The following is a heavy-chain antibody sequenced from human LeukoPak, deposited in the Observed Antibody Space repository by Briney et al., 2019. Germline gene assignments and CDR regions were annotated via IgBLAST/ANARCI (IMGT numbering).Heavy chain of an antibody. V-gene: IGHV3-23*01. D-gene: IGHD4-17*01. CDR1: GFTFSSYA. CDR3: ARDYGDYPTEFDY. CDR2: ISGSGGST. Sequence: GGSLRLSCAASGFTFSSYAMSWVRQAPGKGLEWVSAISGSGGSTYYADSVKGRFTISRDNSKNTLYLQMNSLRAEDTAVYYCARDYGDYPTEFDYWGQGTLVTVSS. J-gene: IGHJ4*02.